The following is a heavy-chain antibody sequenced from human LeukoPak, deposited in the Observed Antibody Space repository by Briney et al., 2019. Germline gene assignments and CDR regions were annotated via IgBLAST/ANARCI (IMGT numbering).Heavy chain of an antibody. CDR3: ASNNDFWSGYFLSDAFDI. V-gene: IGHV4-38-2*02. Sequence: SETLSLTCTVSGYSISSGYYWGWIRQPPGKGLEWIGSIYHSGSTYYNPSLKSRVTISVDTSKNQFSLKLSSVTAADTAVYYCASNNDFWSGYFLSDAFDIWGQETMVTVSS. D-gene: IGHD3-3*01. CDR2: IYHSGST. CDR1: GYSISSGYY. J-gene: IGHJ3*02.